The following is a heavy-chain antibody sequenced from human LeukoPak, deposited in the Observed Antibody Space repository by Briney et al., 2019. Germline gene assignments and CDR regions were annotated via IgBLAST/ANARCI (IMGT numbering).Heavy chain of an antibody. CDR1: GFTFSTYA. V-gene: IGHV3-23*01. D-gene: IGHD6-19*01. J-gene: IGHJ3*02. CDR3: AKDGAVAATQDAFDI. CDR2: ISPSGRST. Sequence: PGESLRLSCAASGFTFSTYAMSWVRQAPGKGLEWVSDISPSGRSTYYADSVRGRFTISRDNSKNTVYLQMNSLRVNDTALYYCAKDGAVAATQDAFDIWGQGTMVTVSS.